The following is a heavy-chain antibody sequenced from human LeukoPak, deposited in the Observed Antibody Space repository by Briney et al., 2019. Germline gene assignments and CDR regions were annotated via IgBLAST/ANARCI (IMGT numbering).Heavy chain of an antibody. CDR2: INPSGGST. J-gene: IGHJ4*02. D-gene: IGHD6-13*01. CDR1: GYTFTSYY. Sequence: ASVKVSCNASGYTFTSYYMRWVRQAPGQGLEWMGIINPSGGSTSYAQKFQGRVTVTSDTSTSTAYMELRSLKSDDTAVYFCARDPPEVYSSTDGYWGQGTLVTVSS. CDR3: ARDPPEVYSSTDGY. V-gene: IGHV1-46*01.